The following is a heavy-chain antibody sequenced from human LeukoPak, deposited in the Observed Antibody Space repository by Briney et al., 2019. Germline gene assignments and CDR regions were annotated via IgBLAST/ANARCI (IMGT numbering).Heavy chain of an antibody. D-gene: IGHD4-17*01. CDR3: ARRAGEYSHPYDY. V-gene: IGHV3-53*01. J-gene: IGHJ4*02. CDR2: IYSGGNT. CDR1: GFTVSSNS. Sequence: LPGGSLRLSCTVSGFTVSSNSMSWVRQAPGKGLEWVPFIYSGGNTHYSDSVKGRFTISRDNSKNTLYLQMNSLRAEDTAVYYCARRAGEYSHPYDYWGQGTLVTVSS.